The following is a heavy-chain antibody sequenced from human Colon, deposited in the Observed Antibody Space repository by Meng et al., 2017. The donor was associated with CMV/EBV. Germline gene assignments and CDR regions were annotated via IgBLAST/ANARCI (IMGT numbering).Heavy chain of an antibody. D-gene: IGHD6-19*01. CDR2: MNPTSGNT. V-gene: IGHV1-8*01. CDR1: GYTFTSYD. J-gene: IGHJ6*02. Sequence: ASVKVSCKASGYTFTSYDINWVRQATGQGLEWMGWMNPTSGNTGYAQKFQGRVTMTRNTSISTAYMELSSLRSEDTAVYYCARGISYSSDSYYYYYYGMDVWGQGTTVTVSS. CDR3: ARGISYSSDSYYYYYYGMDV.